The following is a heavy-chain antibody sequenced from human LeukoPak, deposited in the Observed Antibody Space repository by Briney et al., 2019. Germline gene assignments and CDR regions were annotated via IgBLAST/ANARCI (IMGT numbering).Heavy chain of an antibody. CDR1: GGSISSGSYY. J-gene: IGHJ4*02. V-gene: IGHV4-61*02. Sequence: PSQTLSLTCTVSGGSISSGSYYWSWIRQPAGKGLEWLGRIYTSGSTNYNPSLKSRVTISVDTSKKQFSLKLSSVTAADTAVYYCAGNYYGSGSYYSEDRYWGQGTLVTVSS. D-gene: IGHD3-10*01. CDR2: IYTSGST. CDR3: AGNYYGSGSYYSEDRY.